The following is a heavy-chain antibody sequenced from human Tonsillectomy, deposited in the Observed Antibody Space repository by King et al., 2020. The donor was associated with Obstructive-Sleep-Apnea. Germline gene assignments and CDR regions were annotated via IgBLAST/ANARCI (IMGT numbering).Heavy chain of an antibody. D-gene: IGHD1-26*01. CDR2: INSDGSST. CDR3: ASKGVGATTVY. J-gene: IGHJ4*02. V-gene: IGHV3-74*01. CDR1: VFTFSSYW. Sequence: VQLVESGGGLVQPGGSLRLSCAASVFTFSSYWMHWVRQAPGKGRVWVSRINSDGSSTSYADAVKGRFTISRDNAKNTLYLQMNSLRAEDTAVYYCASKGVGATTVYWGQGTLVTVSS.